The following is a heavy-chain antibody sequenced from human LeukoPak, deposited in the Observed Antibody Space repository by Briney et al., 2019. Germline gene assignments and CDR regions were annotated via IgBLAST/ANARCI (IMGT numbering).Heavy chain of an antibody. Sequence: SETLSLTCTVSGGSISSYYWSWIRQPPGKGLEWIGDIYYSGSTNYSPSLKSRVTISVDTSKNQFSLKLSSVTAADTAVYYCARVQMAALHFDCWGQGTPVTISS. D-gene: IGHD5-24*01. V-gene: IGHV4-59*08. CDR3: ARVQMAALHFDC. CDR1: GGSISSYY. CDR2: IYYSGST. J-gene: IGHJ4*02.